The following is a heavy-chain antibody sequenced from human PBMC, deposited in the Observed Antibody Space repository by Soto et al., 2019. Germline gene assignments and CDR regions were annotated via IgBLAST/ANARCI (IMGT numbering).Heavy chain of an antibody. Sequence: QVQLVQSGAEVKKPGSSVKVSCKSSGGTFSSYTISWVRQAPGQGLEWMGRIIPILGIANSAQKFQSRVTGTADEYTSTVYMVLSSLRSEDRAVYYWARVHTLEPALSFDYWVLGTLVTVSS. CDR3: ARVHTLEPALSFDY. CDR1: GGTFSSYT. J-gene: IGHJ4*02. D-gene: IGHD1-1*01. V-gene: IGHV1-69*02. CDR2: IIPILGIA.